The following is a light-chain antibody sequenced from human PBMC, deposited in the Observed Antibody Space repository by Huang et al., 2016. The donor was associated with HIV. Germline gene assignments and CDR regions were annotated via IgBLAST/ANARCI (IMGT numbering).Light chain of an antibody. Sequence: QMTQSSATLSASVGDRVTITCRASQSVGTWLAWYQQKPGKAPNLLIYEASTLESGIPSRFSGGGSGTEFTLTINSLQPDDFATYYCQHYNSFPWTFGQGTKVEV. CDR2: EAS. V-gene: IGKV1-5*03. CDR1: QSVGTW. J-gene: IGKJ1*01. CDR3: QHYNSFPWT.